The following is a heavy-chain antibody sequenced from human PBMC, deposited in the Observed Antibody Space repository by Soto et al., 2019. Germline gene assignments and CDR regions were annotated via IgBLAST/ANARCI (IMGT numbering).Heavy chain of an antibody. J-gene: IGHJ4*02. CDR3: ARDSNDY. Sequence: QVQLVESGGGVVQPGRSLRLSCAASGFTFSGYAMHWVRQAPGKGLEWVAVISHDGNNKYYADSVKGRFTISRDKSKNTLYLQMNSLRPVDTAVYYCARDSNDYWGQGTLVTVSS. CDR1: GFTFSGYA. CDR2: ISHDGNNK. V-gene: IGHV3-30-3*01.